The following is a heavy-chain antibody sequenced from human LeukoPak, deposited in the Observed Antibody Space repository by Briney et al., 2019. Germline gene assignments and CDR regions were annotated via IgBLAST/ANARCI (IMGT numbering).Heavy chain of an antibody. CDR3: AGGGVTGYYNVEHDY. D-gene: IGHD3-9*01. Sequence: SVKVSCKASGYTFTAYYIHWVRQAPGQGLEWMGGINTIFGTAKYAQKFQGRVTITADESTSTAYMELGSLRSEDTAVYYCAGGGVTGYYNVEHDYWGQGTLVTVSS. J-gene: IGHJ4*02. V-gene: IGHV1-69*13. CDR2: INTIFGTA. CDR1: GYTFTAYY.